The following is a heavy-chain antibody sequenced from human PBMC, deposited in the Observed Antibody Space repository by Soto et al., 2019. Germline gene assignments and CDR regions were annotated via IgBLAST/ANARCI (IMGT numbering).Heavy chain of an antibody. V-gene: IGHV1-18*01. CDR2: ISAYNGNT. J-gene: IGHJ6*02. CDR3: ARDRPAADIYYYYYGMDV. CDR1: GYTFTSYG. Sequence: GSVKVSCKASGYTFTSYGISWVRQAPGQGLEWMGWISAYNGNTNYAQKLQGRVTMTTDTSTSTAYMELRSLRSDDTAVYYCARDRPAADIYYYYYGMDVWGQGTTVTVSS. D-gene: IGHD2-2*01.